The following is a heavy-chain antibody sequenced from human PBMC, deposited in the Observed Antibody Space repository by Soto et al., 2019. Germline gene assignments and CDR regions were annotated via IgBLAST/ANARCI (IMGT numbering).Heavy chain of an antibody. CDR1: GCTFPKYA. Sequence: SLRLSGTACGCTFPKYAMMWIRQAPGKGLEWISGILGTGGTYHADSVMGRFTISKDNSRNTPYLQMNSLRAEDTAVYYCAKDAVYGDGLWLPESWGQGTLVTVSS. V-gene: IGHV3-23*01. D-gene: IGHD4-17*01. CDR2: ILGTGGT. CDR3: AKDAVYGDGLWLPES. J-gene: IGHJ5*02.